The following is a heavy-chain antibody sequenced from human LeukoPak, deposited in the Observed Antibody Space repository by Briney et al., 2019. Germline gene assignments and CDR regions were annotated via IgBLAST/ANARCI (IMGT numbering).Heavy chain of an antibody. Sequence: SVKVSCKASGGTFSSYAISWVRQAPGEGLEWMGGIIPIFGTANYAQKFQGRVTVTADESTSTAYMELSSLRSEDTAVYYCARNWGSPTRALRYYFDYWGQGTLVTVSS. V-gene: IGHV1-69*13. CDR1: GGTFSSYA. CDR2: IIPIFGTA. D-gene: IGHD3-16*01. J-gene: IGHJ4*02. CDR3: ARNWGSPTRALRYYFDY.